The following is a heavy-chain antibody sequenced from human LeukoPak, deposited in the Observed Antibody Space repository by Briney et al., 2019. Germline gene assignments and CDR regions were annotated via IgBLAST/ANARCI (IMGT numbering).Heavy chain of an antibody. CDR1: GYTFTSYD. Sequence: ASVKVSCKASGYTFTSYDVHWVRQATGQGLEWMGWMNPYTGNPGYAQKFQGRVTMTRDTSINTVYMEVGSLRSDDTAVYYCARGLGVVTAIQRPDAFDIWGQGTMVTVSS. V-gene: IGHV1-8*01. CDR2: MNPYTGNP. D-gene: IGHD2-21*02. J-gene: IGHJ3*02. CDR3: ARGLGVVTAIQRPDAFDI.